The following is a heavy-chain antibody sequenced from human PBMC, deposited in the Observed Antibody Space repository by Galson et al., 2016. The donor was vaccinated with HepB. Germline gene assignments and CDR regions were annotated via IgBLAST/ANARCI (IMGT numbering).Heavy chain of an antibody. CDR1: GFTFSSYG. Sequence: SLRLSCAASGFTFSSYGMHWVRQAPGKGLDWVSDISAGGGTTHYADSVRGRFTVSRDNTKDILYLQMNSLRADDTAVYYCAKKWERLDSWGQGTLVTVSS. D-gene: IGHD1-26*01. CDR3: AKKWERLDS. CDR2: ISAGGGTT. V-gene: IGHV3-23*01. J-gene: IGHJ4*02.